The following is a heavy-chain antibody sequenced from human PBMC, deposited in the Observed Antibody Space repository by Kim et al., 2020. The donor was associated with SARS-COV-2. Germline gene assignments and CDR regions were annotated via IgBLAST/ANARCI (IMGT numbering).Heavy chain of an antibody. V-gene: IGHV3-23*01. CDR3: AKDLRRQPF. Sequence: GGSLRLSCAASGFIFSSYGMSWVRQAPEKGLEWVSTISGSGASTYYADSVKGRFTISKDNSKSTLYLQMNGLRVEDTAVYYCAKDLRRQPFWGQGTLVT. D-gene: IGHD5-18*01. CDR2: ISGSGAST. J-gene: IGHJ4*02. CDR1: GFIFSSYG.